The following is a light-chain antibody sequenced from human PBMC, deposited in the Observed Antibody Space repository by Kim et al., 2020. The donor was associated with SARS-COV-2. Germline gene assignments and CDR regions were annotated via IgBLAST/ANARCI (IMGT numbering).Light chain of an antibody. CDR2: AAS. V-gene: IGKV1-39*01. CDR1: QSLSRY. Sequence: SVGDRVTLTCRASQSLSRYLNLYQQKPGKAPKLLIYAASSLQSEVPSMFSGSGSATHFPLTIRSLQPEDFATYYCQQSYSSPTWTFRQGTNVDI. CDR3: QQSYSSPTWT. J-gene: IGKJ1*01.